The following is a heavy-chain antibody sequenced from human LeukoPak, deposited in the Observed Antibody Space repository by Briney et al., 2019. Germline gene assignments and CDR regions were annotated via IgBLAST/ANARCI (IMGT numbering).Heavy chain of an antibody. CDR1: GGSISSSSYY. V-gene: IGHV4-39*07. J-gene: IGHJ6*03. CDR2: IYYSGST. Sequence: SETLSLTCTVSGGSISSSSYYWGWIRQPPGKGLEWIGSIYYSGSTNYNPSLKSRVTISVDTSKNQFSLKLSSVTAADTAVYYCARGYYDILTGYYGYYYYYMDVWGKGTTVTVSS. D-gene: IGHD3-9*01. CDR3: ARGYYDILTGYYGYYYYYMDV.